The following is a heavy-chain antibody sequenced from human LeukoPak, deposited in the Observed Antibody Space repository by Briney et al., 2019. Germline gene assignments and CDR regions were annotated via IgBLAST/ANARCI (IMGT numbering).Heavy chain of an antibody. CDR2: ISGSGGST. Sequence: GGSLRLSCAASGFTFSTYAMSWVRQAPGKGLEWVSAISGSGGSTYYADSVKGRFTISRDNSKNTLYLQMNSLRAEDTAVYYCATYSGYSYGYEAYFDYWGQGTLVIVSS. CDR3: ATYSGYSYGYEAYFDY. CDR1: GFTFSTYA. J-gene: IGHJ4*02. V-gene: IGHV3-23*01. D-gene: IGHD5-18*01.